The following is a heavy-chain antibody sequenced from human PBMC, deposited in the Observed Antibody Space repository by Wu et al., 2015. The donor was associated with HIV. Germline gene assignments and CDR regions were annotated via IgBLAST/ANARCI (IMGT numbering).Heavy chain of an antibody. J-gene: IGHJ3*01. CDR1: GYTFTDYF. V-gene: IGHV1-2*02. Sequence: QVQLVQSGAEVRKPGASVKVSCQASGYTFTDYFIHWVRQAPGQGLEWMGWTNLNTGGTNYAPKFQGRVTMTRDTSISTAYIELSSLTSDDTAVFYCARDELFRVDDAFDLWGQGTLVTVSS. CDR3: ARDELFRVDDAFDL. D-gene: IGHD3-10*01. CDR2: TNLNTGGT.